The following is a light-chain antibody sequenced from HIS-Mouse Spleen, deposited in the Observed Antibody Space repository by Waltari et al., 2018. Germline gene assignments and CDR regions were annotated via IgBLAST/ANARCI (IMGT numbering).Light chain of an antibody. CDR1: SSNIGAGYD. CDR2: GNS. V-gene: IGLV1-40*01. J-gene: IGLJ2*01. Sequence: QSVLTQPPSVSGAPGQRVTIPCTGSSSNIGAGYDVHWYQQLPGTAPKLLIYGNSNRPSGVPDRFSGSKSGTSASLAITGLQAEDEADYYCQSYDSSLSGSVFGGGTK. CDR3: QSYDSSLSGSV.